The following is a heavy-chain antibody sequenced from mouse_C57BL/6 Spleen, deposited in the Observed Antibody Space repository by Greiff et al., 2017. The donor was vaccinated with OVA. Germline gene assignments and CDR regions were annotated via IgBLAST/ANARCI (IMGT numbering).Heavy chain of an antibody. CDR3: ARRSYYGSSYAMDY. CDR1: GFTFSDYY. J-gene: IGHJ4*01. D-gene: IGHD1-1*01. CDR2: ISNGGGST. Sequence: EVQGVESGGGLVQPGGSLKLSCAASGFTFSDYYMYWVRQTPEKRLEWVAYISNGGGSTYYPDTVKGRFTISRNNAKNTLYLQMSRLKSEDTAMYYCARRSYYGSSYAMDYWGQGTSVTVSS. V-gene: IGHV5-12*01.